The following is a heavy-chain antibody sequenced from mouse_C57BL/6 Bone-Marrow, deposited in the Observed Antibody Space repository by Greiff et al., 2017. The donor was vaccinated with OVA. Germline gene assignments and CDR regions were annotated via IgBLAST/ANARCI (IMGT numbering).Heavy chain of an antibody. J-gene: IGHJ1*03. CDR2: ISSGGSYT. CDR1: GFTFSSYG. D-gene: IGHD1-1*01. Sequence: EVQLVESGGDLVKPGGSLKLSCAASGFTFSSYGMSWVRQTPDKRLEWVATISSGGSYTYYPDSVKGRFTISRDNAKNTLYLQMSSLKSEDTAMYYCARNYYGSSYCWYFDVWGTGTTVTVSS. CDR3: ARNYYGSSYCWYFDV. V-gene: IGHV5-6*01.